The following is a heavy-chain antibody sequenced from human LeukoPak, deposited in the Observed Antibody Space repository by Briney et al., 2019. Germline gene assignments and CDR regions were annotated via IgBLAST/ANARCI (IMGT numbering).Heavy chain of an antibody. D-gene: IGHD3-22*01. CDR3: AKGEPYYDSSTYFDY. Sequence: AGGSLRLSCAASGFTFSSYAMSWVRQAPGKGLEWVSAISGSGGSTYYADSVKGRFTISRDNSKNTLYLQMNSLRAEDTAVYYCAKGEPYYDSSTYFDYWGQGTLVTVSS. V-gene: IGHV3-23*01. J-gene: IGHJ4*02. CDR1: GFTFSSYA. CDR2: ISGSGGST.